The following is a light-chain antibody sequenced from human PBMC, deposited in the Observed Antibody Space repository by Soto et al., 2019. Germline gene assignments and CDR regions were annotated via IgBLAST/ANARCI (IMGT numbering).Light chain of an antibody. CDR3: CSYAGTGTDNYV. J-gene: IGLJ1*01. CDR1: SSDIGTYNF. Sequence: QSALTQPASVSGSPGQSITISCTGTSSDIGTYNFVSWYQQHPGKAPKFIIYDDIKRPSGVSNRFSGSKSGNTASLTISGLQAEDEADYYCCSYAGTGTDNYVFGSGTKVTVL. V-gene: IGLV2-23*01. CDR2: DDI.